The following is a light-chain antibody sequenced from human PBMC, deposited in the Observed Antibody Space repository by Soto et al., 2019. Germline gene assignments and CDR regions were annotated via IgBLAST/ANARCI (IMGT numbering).Light chain of an antibody. CDR2: KAS. CDR1: QSLTNS. CDR3: QHYYNGRT. V-gene: IGKV1-5*03. J-gene: IGKJ1*01. Sequence: DIHMTQSPSTLSASVGDRVTITCRASQSLTNSMAWYQQKPGKAPKLLIYKASTFESGLPSRFSGSRSGKDISLTISSLPPDDFATYYGQHYYNGRTFGQGTKVEI.